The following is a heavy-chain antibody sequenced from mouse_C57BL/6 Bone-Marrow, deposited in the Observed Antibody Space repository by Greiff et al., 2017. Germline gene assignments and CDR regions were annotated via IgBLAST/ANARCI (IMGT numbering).Heavy chain of an antibody. Sequence: EVKLVESGGGLVKPGGSLKLSCAASGFTFSSYAMSWVRQTPEKRLEWVATISDGGSYAYYPDNVKGRFTISRDNAKNNLYLQMRHLKSEDTAMDYCARAGRWLPHYFDYWGQGTTLTVSS. J-gene: IGHJ2*01. CDR2: ISDGGSYA. CDR3: ARAGRWLPHYFDY. D-gene: IGHD2-3*01. V-gene: IGHV5-4*03. CDR1: GFTFSSYA.